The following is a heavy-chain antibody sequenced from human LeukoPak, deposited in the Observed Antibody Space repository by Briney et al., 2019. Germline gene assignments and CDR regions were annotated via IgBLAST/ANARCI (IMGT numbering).Heavy chain of an antibody. CDR3: ASEGVSGSYLGY. CDR2: IIPIFGTA. CDR1: GGTFSSYA. V-gene: IGHV1-69*06. D-gene: IGHD1-26*01. J-gene: IGHJ4*02. Sequence: SVKVSCKASGGTFSSYAISWVRQAPGQGLEWMGGIIPIFGTANYAQKFQGRVTITADKSTSTAYMELSSLRSEDTAVYYCASEGVSGSYLGYWGQGTLVTVSS.